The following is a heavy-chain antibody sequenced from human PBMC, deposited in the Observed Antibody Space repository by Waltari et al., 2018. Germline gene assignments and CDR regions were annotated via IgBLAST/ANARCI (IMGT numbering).Heavy chain of an antibody. CDR3: ARRNLGFAFDV. J-gene: IGHJ3*01. CDR2: IIPIFVTP. V-gene: IGHV1-69*12. D-gene: IGHD1-26*01. Sequence: QVHLVQSGAEVKKPGASVKVSCKASGGTFGRYSVAWVRQAAGQGLEWLGGIIPIFVTPQYAQNFQGRVTLTADAATTTAYLELSGLTSEDTAIYYCARRNLGFAFDVWGQGTLVIVSS. CDR1: GGTFGRYS.